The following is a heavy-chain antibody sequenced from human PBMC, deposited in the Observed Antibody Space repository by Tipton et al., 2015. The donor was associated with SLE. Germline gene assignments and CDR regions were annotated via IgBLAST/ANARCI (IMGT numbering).Heavy chain of an antibody. CDR1: GFTFSTYA. CDR3: AKDSSFTMVRGVIAY. J-gene: IGHJ4*02. V-gene: IGHV3-23*01. CDR2: ISGNGGTT. D-gene: IGHD3-10*01. Sequence: SLRLSCAGSGFTFSTYAMSWVRQAPGKGLEWVSAISGNGGTTYYADSVRGRFTISRDNSKNTLYLQMNSLRAEDTAVYYCAKDSSFTMVRGVIAYWGQGTLVTVSS.